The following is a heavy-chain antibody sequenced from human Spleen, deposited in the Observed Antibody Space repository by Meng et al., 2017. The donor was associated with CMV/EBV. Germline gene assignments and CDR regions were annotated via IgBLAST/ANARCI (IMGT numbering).Heavy chain of an antibody. CDR2: ISYDGSNK. J-gene: IGHJ5*02. CDR3: ARAARDFWSGFWFDP. D-gene: IGHD3-3*01. V-gene: IGHV3-30*04. CDR1: GFTFSSYA. Sequence: GESLKISCAASGFTFSSYAMHWVRQAPGKGLEWVAVISYDGSNKYYADSVKGRFTISRDNSKNTLYLQMNSLRAEDTAVYYCARAARDFWSGFWFDPWGQGTLVTVSS.